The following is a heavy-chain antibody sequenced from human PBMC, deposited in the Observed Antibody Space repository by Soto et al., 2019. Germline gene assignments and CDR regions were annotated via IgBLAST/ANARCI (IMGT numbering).Heavy chain of an antibody. CDR2: VSHDGRNT. CDR3: AKGGRQWLVTSDFNY. CDR1: GFTFSDYA. V-gene: IGHV3-30*18. J-gene: IGHJ4*02. Sequence: VQLVESGGGVVQPGRSLRLSCAASGFTFSDYAMHWVRQAPGKGLEWVAVVSHDGRNTHYADSVKGRFTISRDSSKNTVYLEMTSLSAEDPAVYYCAKGGRQWLVTSDFNYWGQGALVTVSS. D-gene: IGHD6-19*01.